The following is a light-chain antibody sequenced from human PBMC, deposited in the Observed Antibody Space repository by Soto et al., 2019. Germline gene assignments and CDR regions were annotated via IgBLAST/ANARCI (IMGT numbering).Light chain of an antibody. CDR1: QSLSSSY. CDR3: QQSAGSPPT. Sequence: EIVLTQSPGTLSLSPGERATLSCRASQSLSSSYLAWYQQKPGQAPRLLIYGASRRATGIPDRVSGSGSGTDFTLTISRLEPEDFAVYYCQQSAGSPPTFGQGTKVDIK. CDR2: GAS. J-gene: IGKJ1*01. V-gene: IGKV3-20*01.